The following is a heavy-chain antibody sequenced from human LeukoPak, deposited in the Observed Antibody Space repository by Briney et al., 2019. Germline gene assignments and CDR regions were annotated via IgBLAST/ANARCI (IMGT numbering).Heavy chain of an antibody. V-gene: IGHV4-39*07. Sequence: SETLFLTCTVSGGSISSSSYYWGWIRQPPGKGLEWIGSIYYSGSTYYNPSLKSRVTISVDTSKNQFSLKLSSVTAADTAVYYCARGEQWLVYFDYWGQGTLVTVSS. D-gene: IGHD6-19*01. J-gene: IGHJ4*02. CDR1: GGSISSSSYY. CDR2: IYYSGST. CDR3: ARGEQWLVYFDY.